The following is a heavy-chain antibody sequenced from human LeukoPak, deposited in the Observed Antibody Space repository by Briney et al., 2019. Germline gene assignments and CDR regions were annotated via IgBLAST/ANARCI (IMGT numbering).Heavy chain of an antibody. Sequence: SETLSLTCTVSSGSISSSSYYWGWIRQPPGKGLEWIGSIYYSGSTYYNPSLKSRVTISVDTSKNQFSLKLSSVTAADTAVYYCARGVKKNVVAVAATHPNWFDPWGQGTLVTVSS. J-gene: IGHJ5*02. D-gene: IGHD2-15*01. CDR3: ARGVKKNVVAVAATHPNWFDP. CDR2: IYYSGST. CDR1: SGSISSSSYY. V-gene: IGHV4-39*01.